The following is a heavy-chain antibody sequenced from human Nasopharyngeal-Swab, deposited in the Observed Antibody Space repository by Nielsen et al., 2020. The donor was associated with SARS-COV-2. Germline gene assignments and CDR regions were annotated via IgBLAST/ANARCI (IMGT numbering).Heavy chain of an antibody. Sequence: GESLKISCAASGFTVSSSYMSWVRQAPGKGLEWVSVIYSGGSTYYADSVKGRFTISKDNSKNTLYLQMNSLRAEDTAVYYCASSIAAPRRYFDYWGQGTLVTVSS. V-gene: IGHV3-53*01. J-gene: IGHJ4*02. CDR1: GFTVSSSY. CDR3: ASSIAAPRRYFDY. D-gene: IGHD6-6*01. CDR2: IYSGGST.